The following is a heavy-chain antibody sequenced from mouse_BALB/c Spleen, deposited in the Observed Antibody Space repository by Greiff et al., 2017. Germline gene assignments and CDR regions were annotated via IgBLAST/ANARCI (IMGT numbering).Heavy chain of an antibody. CDR3: ARHGLDY. J-gene: IGHJ2*01. V-gene: IGHV5-12-1*01. Sequence: EVMLVESGGGLVKPGGSLKLSCAASGFAFSSYDMSWVRQTPEKRLEWVAYISSGGGSTYYPDTVKGRFTISRDNAKNTLYLQMSSLKSEDTAMYYCARHGLDYWGQGTTLTVSS. CDR2: ISSGGGST. CDR1: GFAFSSYD.